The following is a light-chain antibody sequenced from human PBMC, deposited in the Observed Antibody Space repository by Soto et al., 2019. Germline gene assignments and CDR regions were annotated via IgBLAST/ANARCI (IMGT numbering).Light chain of an antibody. J-gene: IGLJ2*01. CDR3: GADHGSGSNFLVV. CDR1: SGYSNYK. Sequence: QSVLTLPPSASASLGASVTLTCTLSSGYSNYKVDWYQQRPGKGPRFVMRVGTGGIVGSKGDGIPDRFSVLGSGLNRYLTIKNIQEEDESDYHCGADHGSGSNFLVVFGGGTKVTVL. CDR2: VGTGGIVG. V-gene: IGLV9-49*01.